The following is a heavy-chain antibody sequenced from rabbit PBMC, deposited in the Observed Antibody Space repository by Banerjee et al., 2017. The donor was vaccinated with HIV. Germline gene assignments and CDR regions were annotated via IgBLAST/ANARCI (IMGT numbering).Heavy chain of an antibody. CDR3: ARDTGVVGWNFAW. J-gene: IGHJ4*01. D-gene: IGHD7-1*01. CDR2: IGGSSSDFT. Sequence: QSLEESGGDLVKPGASLTLTCTASGFSFSNSDYMCWVRQAPGKGLEWISCIGGSSSDFTYSATWAKGRFTCSKTSSTTMTLQMTSLTVADTATYFCARDTGVVGWNFAWWGPGTLVTVS. CDR1: GFSFSNSDY. V-gene: IGHV1S40*01.